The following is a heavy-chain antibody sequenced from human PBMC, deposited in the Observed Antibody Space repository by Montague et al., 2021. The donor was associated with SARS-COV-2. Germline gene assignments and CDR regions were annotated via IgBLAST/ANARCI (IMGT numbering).Heavy chain of an antibody. J-gene: IGHJ4*02. Sequence: SETQSLTCTVSGGSISSSSYYWGWIRQPPGKGLEWIGTIYYSGSTYYNPSLKSRVTISVDTSKNQSSLKLSSVTAADTAVYYCARGWFSPMLVVVIRGPFDYWGQGALVTVSS. CDR1: GGSISSSSYY. CDR2: IYYSGST. D-gene: IGHD3-22*01. CDR3: ARGWFSPMLVVVIRGPFDY. V-gene: IGHV4-39*07.